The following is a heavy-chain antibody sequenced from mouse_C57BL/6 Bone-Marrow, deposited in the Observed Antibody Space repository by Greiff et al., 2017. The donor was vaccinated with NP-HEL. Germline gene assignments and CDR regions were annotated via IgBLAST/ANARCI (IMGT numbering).Heavy chain of an antibody. CDR2: ISYDGSN. D-gene: IGHD3-2*02. J-gene: IGHJ2*01. CDR3: ARGYSSGFFDY. CDR1: GYSITSGYY. Sequence: EVKVEESGPGLVKPSQSLSLTCSVTGYSITSGYYWNWIRQFPGNKLEWMGYISYDGSNNYNPSLKNRISITRDTSKNQFFLKLNSVTTEDTATYYCARGYSSGFFDYWGQGTTLTVSS. V-gene: IGHV3-6*01.